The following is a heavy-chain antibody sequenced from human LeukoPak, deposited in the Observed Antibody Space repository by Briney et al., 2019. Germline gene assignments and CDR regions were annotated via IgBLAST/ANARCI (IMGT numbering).Heavy chain of an antibody. CDR3: AREVTNYYYYYMDV. CDR2: IHYSGST. D-gene: IGHD4-23*01. Sequence: SETLCLTCTVSGGSISSYYWSWIRQPPGKGLEWIGYIHYSGSTNYNPSLKSRVTISVDTSKNQLSLKLSSVTAADTAVYYCAREVTNYYYYYMDVWGKGTTVTVSS. J-gene: IGHJ6*03. CDR1: GGSISSYY. V-gene: IGHV4-59*13.